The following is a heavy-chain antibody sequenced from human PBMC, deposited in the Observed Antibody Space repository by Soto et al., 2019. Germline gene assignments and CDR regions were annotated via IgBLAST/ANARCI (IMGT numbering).Heavy chain of an antibody. D-gene: IGHD6-6*01. J-gene: IGHJ4*02. CDR1: GFTFSNYA. V-gene: IGHV3-23*01. Sequence: PGGSLRLSCAASGFTFSNYAMSWVRQAPGKGLEWVSSITGSGGSTYNADSVKGRFTISRDNSKNTLYLQMNSLRAEDTAVYYCAKRSSSSTFDYWGQGTLVTVSS. CDR2: ITGSGGST. CDR3: AKRSSSSTFDY.